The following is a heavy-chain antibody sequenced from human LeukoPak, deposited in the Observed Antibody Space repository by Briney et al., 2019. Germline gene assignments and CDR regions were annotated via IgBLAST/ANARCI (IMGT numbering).Heavy chain of an antibody. J-gene: IGHJ4*02. CDR2: ISGSGGST. V-gene: IGHV3-23*01. CDR3: AKSGVAVPAAEKDGY. Sequence: SGGSLRLSCAASGFTFSSYVMSWVRQAPGEGLEWVSGISGSGGSTYYADSVKGRFTISRDNSKNTLYLQMNSLTAEDTAVYYCAKSGVAVPAAEKDGYWGQGTLVTVSS. D-gene: IGHD2-2*01. CDR1: GFTFSSYV.